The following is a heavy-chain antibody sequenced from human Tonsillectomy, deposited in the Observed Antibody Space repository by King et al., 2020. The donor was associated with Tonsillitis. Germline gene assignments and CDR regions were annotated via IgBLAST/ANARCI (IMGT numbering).Heavy chain of an antibody. D-gene: IGHD3-22*01. V-gene: IGHV2-70*01. CDR2: IDWDDVK. J-gene: IGHJ3*02. CDR1: GFSLSVSGMC. Sequence: TLKESGPALVKPTQTLTLTCSFSGFSLSVSGMCVSWIRQPPGGALEWLALIDWDDVKYYSTSLNSRLTISKDTSKNQVVLTMTNMDPVDTATYYFARMLVDSSGYYLWAFDIWGQGTVVTVSS. CDR3: ARMLVDSSGYYLWAFDI.